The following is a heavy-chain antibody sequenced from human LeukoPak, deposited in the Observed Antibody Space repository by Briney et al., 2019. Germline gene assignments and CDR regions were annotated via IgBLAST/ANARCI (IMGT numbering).Heavy chain of an antibody. CDR3: ARAPYYYDSRQLDY. V-gene: IGHV3-48*04. Sequence: PGGSPRLSCAASGFTFSSYSMNWVRQAPGKGLEWVSYISSSSSTIYYADSVTGRFTISRDNAKNSLYLQMNSLRAEDTAVYYCARAPYYYDSRQLDYWGQGPLVTVSS. CDR2: ISSSSSTI. D-gene: IGHD3-22*01. CDR1: GFTFSSYS. J-gene: IGHJ4*02.